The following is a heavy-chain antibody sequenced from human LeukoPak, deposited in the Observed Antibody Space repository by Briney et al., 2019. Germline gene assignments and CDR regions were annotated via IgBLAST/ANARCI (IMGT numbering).Heavy chain of an antibody. CDR3: ARDSTSGGLDY. J-gene: IGHJ4*02. V-gene: IGHV3-23*01. CDR1: GFTFSDYA. D-gene: IGHD1-26*01. Sequence: HPGGSLRLSCAASGFTFSDYAMSWVRQAPGKGLEWVSVISGSGSSTYYADSVKGRFTISRDNSKNTLYLQMNSLRAEDTAVYYCARDSTSGGLDYWGQGTLVTVSS. CDR2: ISGSGSST.